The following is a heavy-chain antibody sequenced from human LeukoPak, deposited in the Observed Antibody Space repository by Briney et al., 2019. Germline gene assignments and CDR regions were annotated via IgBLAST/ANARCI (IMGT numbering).Heavy chain of an antibody. V-gene: IGHV3-9*01. J-gene: IGHJ4*02. D-gene: IGHD3-22*01. CDR3: AKDGARYYDSSGYQFDY. Sequence: GGSLRLSRAASGFTFDDYAMHWVRQAPGKGLEWVSGISWNSGSIGYADSVKGRFTISRDNAKNSLYLQMNSLRAEDTALYYCAKDGARYYDSSGYQFDYWGQGTLVTVSS. CDR2: ISWNSGSI. CDR1: GFTFDDYA.